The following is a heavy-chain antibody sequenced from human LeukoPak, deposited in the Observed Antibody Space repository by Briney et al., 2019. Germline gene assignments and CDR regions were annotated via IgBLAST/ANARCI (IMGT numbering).Heavy chain of an antibody. CDR1: GFTFTSSA. V-gene: IGHV1-58*02. CDR2: IVVGSGNT. D-gene: IGHD2-15*01. J-gene: IGHJ4*02. CDR3: AAAPIGYCSGGSCYPDY. Sequence: SVKVSCKASGFTFTSSAMQWVRQARGQRLEWIGWIVVGSGNTNYAQKFQERVTITRDMSTSTAYMELSSLRSEDTAVYYCAAAPIGYCSGGSCYPDYWGQGTLVTVSS.